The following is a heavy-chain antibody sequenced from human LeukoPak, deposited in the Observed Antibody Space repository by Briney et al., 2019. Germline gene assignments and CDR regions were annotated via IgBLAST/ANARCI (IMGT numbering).Heavy chain of an antibody. D-gene: IGHD3-16*02. CDR3: AKDLGSYLDY. J-gene: IGHJ4*02. Sequence: GRSLRLSCAASGFTFSSYGMHWVRQAPGKGLEWVAVISYDGSNKYYADSVKGRFTISRDNSKNTLYLQMNSLRAEDTAVYYCAKDLGSYLDYWGQGTLVIVSS. CDR1: GFTFSSYG. CDR2: ISYDGSNK. V-gene: IGHV3-30*18.